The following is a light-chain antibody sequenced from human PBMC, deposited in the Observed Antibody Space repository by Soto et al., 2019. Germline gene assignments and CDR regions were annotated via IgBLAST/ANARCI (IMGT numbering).Light chain of an antibody. Sequence: EIVMTQSPATQSVSPGERATQSFRASQSVSSNLAWYQQKPGQAPRLLIYGASTRATGIPARFSGSGSGTDFTLTISRLEPEDFAVYRCHQYGSSSTFGQGTRLEIK. V-gene: IGKV3-15*01. CDR2: GAS. CDR1: QSVSSN. J-gene: IGKJ5*01. CDR3: HQYGSSST.